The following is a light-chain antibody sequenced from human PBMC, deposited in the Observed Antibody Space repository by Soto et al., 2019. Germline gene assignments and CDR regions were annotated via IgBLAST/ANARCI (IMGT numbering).Light chain of an antibody. CDR1: QSIGLA. Sequence: EIVLTQSQATLSLSPGERATLSCRASQSIGLAIAWYQHKPGQAPRLLIFDASERTTGIPARLRGSASATDFPLSLSSLEPEDFAVYYCQQRTDRPPWTFGQGTKLESK. CDR2: DAS. CDR3: QQRTDRPPWT. V-gene: IGKV3-11*01. J-gene: IGKJ1*01.